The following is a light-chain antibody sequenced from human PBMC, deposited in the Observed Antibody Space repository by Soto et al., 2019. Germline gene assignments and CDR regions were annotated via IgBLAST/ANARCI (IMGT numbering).Light chain of an antibody. CDR3: QQLHTCPLA. CDR2: AAS. V-gene: IGKV1-9*01. J-gene: IGKJ4*01. CDR1: QGISTH. Sequence: DIQLTQSPSFLSASVGDRVTITCRASQGISTHLAWYRQKPGKAPKLLIYAASTLQSGVPSRFSGSGSGTEFTLTISSLQPEDFATYYWQQLHTCPLAFGGGTKVEIK.